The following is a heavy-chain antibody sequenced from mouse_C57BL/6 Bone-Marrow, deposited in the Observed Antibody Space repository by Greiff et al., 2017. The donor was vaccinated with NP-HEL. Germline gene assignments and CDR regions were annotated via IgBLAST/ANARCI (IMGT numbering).Heavy chain of an antibody. CDR1: GFAFSSSW. Sequence: VQLQQSGPELVKPGASVKISCTASGFAFSSSWMNWVKQRPGKGLEWIGRIYPGDGDTNYTGKLKGKATLTGDKSSSTAYMQLSSLTSEDSAVYFCARARRGLRRRGLDYWGQGTTLTVSS. D-gene: IGHD2-4*01. V-gene: IGHV1-82*01. J-gene: IGHJ2*01. CDR2: IYPGDGDT. CDR3: ARARRGLRRRGLDY.